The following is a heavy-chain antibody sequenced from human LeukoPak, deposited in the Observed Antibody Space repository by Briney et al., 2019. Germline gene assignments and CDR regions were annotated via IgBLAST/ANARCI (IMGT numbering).Heavy chain of an antibody. CDR1: GFTFSSYA. Sequence: GGSLKLSCAASGFTFSSYAMSWVRQAPGKGLEWVSAISGSGGSTYYADSVKGRFTISRDNSKNTLYLQMNSLRAEDTAVYYCAKAYRIAVAAPFDPWGQVTLVTVSS. CDR2: ISGSGGST. J-gene: IGHJ5*02. V-gene: IGHV3-23*01. CDR3: AKAYRIAVAAPFDP. D-gene: IGHD6-19*01.